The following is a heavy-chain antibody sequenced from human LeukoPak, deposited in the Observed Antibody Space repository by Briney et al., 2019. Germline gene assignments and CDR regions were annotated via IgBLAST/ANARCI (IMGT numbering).Heavy chain of an antibody. CDR2: ISSSSSFI. CDR1: GFTFSIYT. D-gene: IGHD3/OR15-3a*01. J-gene: IGHJ3*02. CDR3: ARVQAGLDSTLNAFDI. V-gene: IGHV3-21*01. Sequence: GGSLRLSCAASGFTFSIYTITWVRQAPGKGLEWVSPISSSSSFISYADSVKGRFTISRDNAKSSLYLQMNSLRAEDTAVYYCARVQAGLDSTLNAFDIWGQGTMVTVSS.